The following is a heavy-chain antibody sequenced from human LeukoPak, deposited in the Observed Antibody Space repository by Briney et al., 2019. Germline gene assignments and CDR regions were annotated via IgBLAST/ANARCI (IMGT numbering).Heavy chain of an antibody. J-gene: IGHJ6*03. V-gene: IGHV4-59*01. CDR3: ARYALFDHYMDV. CDR1: GGSFSGYY. Sequence: SETLSLTCAVYGGSFSGYYWSWIRQPPGKGLEWIGYISYSGSTNYNPSLKSRVTMSVDTSKNQFSLKVNSVTPADTAVYYCARYALFDHYMDVWGTGTTVTVSS. D-gene: IGHD3-10*02. CDR2: ISYSGST.